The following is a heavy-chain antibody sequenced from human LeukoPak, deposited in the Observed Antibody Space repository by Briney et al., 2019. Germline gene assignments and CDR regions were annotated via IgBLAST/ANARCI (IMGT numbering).Heavy chain of an antibody. J-gene: IGHJ6*02. V-gene: IGHV4-59*01. Sequence: PSETLSLTCTVSGCSISCYYWSWIRQAPGKGLEWIGYTYYSGTTNYNPSLKGRVTISVDTSKNQFSLQLRSVTAADTAVYYCAREDPQTTVPEGMDVWGQGTTVTVSS. CDR1: GCSISCYY. CDR3: AREDPQTTVPEGMDV. CDR2: TYYSGTT. D-gene: IGHD4-17*01.